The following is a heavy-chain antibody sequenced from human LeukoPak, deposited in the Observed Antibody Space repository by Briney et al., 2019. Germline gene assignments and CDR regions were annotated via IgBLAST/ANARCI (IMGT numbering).Heavy chain of an antibody. CDR2: INPSGDPT. CDR3: ARDVTKGEGGYDEGYFDY. CDR1: GYTFTSYY. D-gene: IGHD5-12*01. Sequence: GASVKVSCKASGYTFTSYYMHWVRQAPGQGLEWVGIINPSGDPTTYAQKFQGRVTMTSDMSTSTVYMELSSLRSEDTAVYYCARDVTKGEGGYDEGYFDYWGQGTLVTVSS. V-gene: IGHV1-46*01. J-gene: IGHJ4*02.